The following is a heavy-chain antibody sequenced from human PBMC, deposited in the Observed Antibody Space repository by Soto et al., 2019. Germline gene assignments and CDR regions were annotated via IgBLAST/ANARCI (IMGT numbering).Heavy chain of an antibody. Sequence: SETLSLTCTASGASVTSFYCSWIRQPQGKGLEWIGYVFHSGSSNYNPSLKSRVTISVDTSNSQISLRLTSVTAAATAVYYSASAPGLGVAHIDYWGQGTLVTVS. J-gene: IGHJ4*02. D-gene: IGHD6-19*01. V-gene: IGHV4-59*02. CDR2: VFHSGSS. CDR1: GASVTSFY. CDR3: ASAPGLGVAHIDY.